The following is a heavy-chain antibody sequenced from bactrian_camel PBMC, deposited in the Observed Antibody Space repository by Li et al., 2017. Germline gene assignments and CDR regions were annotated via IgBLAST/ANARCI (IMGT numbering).Heavy chain of an antibody. CDR1: ADRDSDYC. J-gene: IGHJ4*01. CDR3: VALAWGFNY. V-gene: IGHV3S67*01. D-gene: IGHD1*01. Sequence: VQLVESGGGSVQTGGSLTLSCVASADRDSDYCMAWFRQRPNSEREGVGIFDTDGTIDYEDSVKGRFTITKDNAKNTMYLQMNSLKSEDTAQYYCVALAWGFNYWGQGTQVTVS. CDR2: FDTDGTI.